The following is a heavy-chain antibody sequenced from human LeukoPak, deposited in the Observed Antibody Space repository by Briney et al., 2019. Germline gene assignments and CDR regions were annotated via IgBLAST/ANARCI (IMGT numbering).Heavy chain of an antibody. CDR3: AKANWVSNADAVW. CDR1: GITLSNYG. V-gene: IGHV3-23*01. D-gene: IGHD1-1*01. J-gene: IGHJ4*02. Sequence: GGSLRLSCAVSGITLSNYGMSWVRQAPGKGLEWVAGISDRGSRTNYADSVKGRFTLSRDDSRNTVYLQLNNLRVEDTAIYYCAKANWVSNADAVWWGQGTQVTVSS. CDR2: ISDRGSRT.